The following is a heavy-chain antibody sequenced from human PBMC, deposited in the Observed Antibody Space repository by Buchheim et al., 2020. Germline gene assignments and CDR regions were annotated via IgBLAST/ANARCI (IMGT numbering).Heavy chain of an antibody. CDR2: ISPSSGGT. V-gene: IGHV1-2*02. Sequence: QVQLVQSGAEVKKPGASVKVSCKASGYTFTGNYVHWVRLAPGQGLEWMGWISPSSGGTKYAQKFQGRVTMTSDTSISTAYMELSSLRSEDTAVYYCARAPKLIAAASQLDYWGQGTL. CDR1: GYTFTGNY. D-gene: IGHD6-13*01. CDR3: ARAPKLIAAASQLDY. J-gene: IGHJ4*02.